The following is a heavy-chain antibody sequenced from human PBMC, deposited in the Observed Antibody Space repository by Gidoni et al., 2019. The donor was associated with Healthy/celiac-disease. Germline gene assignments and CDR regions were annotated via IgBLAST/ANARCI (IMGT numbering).Heavy chain of an antibody. Sequence: QVQLQESGPGLVKPSQTLSLTCTAPGGSISSGSYYWSWIRQPAGKGLEWIGRIYTSGSTNYNPSLKSRVTISVDTSKNQFSLKLSSVTAADTAVYYCARVFRADNAFDIWGQGTMVTVSS. V-gene: IGHV4-61*02. CDR2: IYTSGST. CDR3: ARVFRADNAFDI. CDR1: GGSISSGSYY. J-gene: IGHJ3*02.